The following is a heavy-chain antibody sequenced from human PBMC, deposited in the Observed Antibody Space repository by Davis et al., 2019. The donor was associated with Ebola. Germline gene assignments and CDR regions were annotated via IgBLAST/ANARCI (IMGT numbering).Heavy chain of an antibody. CDR2: INSDGSST. CDR3: ARGRDYVWGSYRDDAFDI. Sequence: PGGSLRLSCAASGFTFSSYWMHWVRQAPGKGLVWVSRINSDGSSTSYADSVKGRFTISRDNAKNTLYLQMNSLRAEDTAVYYCARGRDYVWGSYRDDAFDIWGQGTMVTVSS. D-gene: IGHD3-16*02. J-gene: IGHJ3*02. CDR1: GFTFSSYW. V-gene: IGHV3-74*01.